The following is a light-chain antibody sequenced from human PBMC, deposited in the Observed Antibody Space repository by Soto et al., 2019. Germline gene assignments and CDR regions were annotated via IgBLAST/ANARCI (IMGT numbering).Light chain of an antibody. Sequence: QSALTQSASVSGSPGQSITISCTGTGSVVGSYNLVSWYQQVPGKAPKLMVYEDTKRPSGVSNRFSGSKSGNSASLTISGLQAEDEADYYCCSYADSSRTLVFGGGTKLTFL. CDR2: EDT. CDR1: GSVVGSYNL. CDR3: CSYADSSRTLV. J-gene: IGLJ2*01. V-gene: IGLV2-23*01.